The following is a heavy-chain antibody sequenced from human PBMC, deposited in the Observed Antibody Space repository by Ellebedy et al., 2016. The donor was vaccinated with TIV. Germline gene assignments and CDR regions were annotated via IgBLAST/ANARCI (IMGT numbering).Heavy chain of an antibody. J-gene: IGHJ4*02. CDR2: IIPILGIA. Sequence: AASVKVSCKASGGTFSSYAISWVRQAPGQGLEWMGRIIPILGIANYAQKFQGRVTITADKSTSTAYMELSSLRSEDTAVYYCARAGSRREFDYWGQGTLVTVSS. D-gene: IGHD3-10*01. V-gene: IGHV1-69*04. CDR3: ARAGSRREFDY. CDR1: GGTFSSYA.